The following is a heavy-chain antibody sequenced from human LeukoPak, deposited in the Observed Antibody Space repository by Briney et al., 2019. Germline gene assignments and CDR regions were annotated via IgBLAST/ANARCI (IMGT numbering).Heavy chain of an antibody. CDR1: GYTFTDYY. D-gene: IGHD4-11*01. CDR3: AREGRSNYVRDWFDP. CDR2: INPNGGGT. V-gene: IGHV1-2*02. Sequence: ASVKVSCKASGYTFTDYYIHWVRQAPGQGLEWMGWINPNGGGTSYAQKFQGRVTMTRDTSINTAYMELSRLRSDDTAVYYCAREGRSNYVRDWFDPWGQGTLVTVSS. J-gene: IGHJ5*02.